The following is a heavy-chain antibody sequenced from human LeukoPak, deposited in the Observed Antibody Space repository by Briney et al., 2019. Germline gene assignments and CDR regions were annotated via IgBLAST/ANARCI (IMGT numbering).Heavy chain of an antibody. D-gene: IGHD2-15*01. Sequence: ASVKVSCKVSGYTFTFYYMYWVRQDPGQGLEWMGRINPNRGHTDYAQNFQGRVTITTDTSISTAYMELTNLRSADTAVYYCARGYCSGGTCYLVEDWFDPWGQGTLVTVSS. CDR2: INPNRGHT. CDR1: GYTFTFYY. CDR3: ARGYCSGGTCYLVEDWFDP. J-gene: IGHJ5*02. V-gene: IGHV1-2*06.